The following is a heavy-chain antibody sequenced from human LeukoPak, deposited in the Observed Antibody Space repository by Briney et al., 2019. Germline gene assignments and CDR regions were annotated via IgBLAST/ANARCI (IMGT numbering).Heavy chain of an antibody. J-gene: IGHJ4*02. CDR1: GGSITRSICY. D-gene: IGHD5-12*01. V-gene: IGHV4-39*07. CDR3: ATSLSGYGVLQAFDY. Sequence: SETLSLTCTVSGGSITRSICYWGWIRQPPGKGLEWIGEINHSGSTNYNPSLKSRVTISVDTSKNQFSLKLSSVTAADTAVYYCATSLSGYGVLQAFDYWGQGTLVTVSS. CDR2: INHSGST.